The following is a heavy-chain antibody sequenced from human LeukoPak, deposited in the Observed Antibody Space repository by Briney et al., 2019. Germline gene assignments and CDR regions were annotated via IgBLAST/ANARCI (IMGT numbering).Heavy chain of an antibody. CDR1: GFTFSSYW. CDR2: IKQDGSEK. CDR3: ATGKAGISALDH. V-gene: IGHV3-7*01. Sequence: GGSLRLSCAASGFTFSSYWMSWARQAPGKGLEWVANIKQDGSEKYYVDSVKGRFTISRDNAKNSLYLQMNSLRAEDTAMYYCATGKAGISALDHWGQGTLVAVSS. D-gene: IGHD3-3*02. J-gene: IGHJ4*02.